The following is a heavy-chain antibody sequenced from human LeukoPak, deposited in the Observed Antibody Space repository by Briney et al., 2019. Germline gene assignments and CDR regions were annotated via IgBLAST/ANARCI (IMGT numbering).Heavy chain of an antibody. Sequence: GASVKVSCKASGYTFTSYGISWVRQAPGQGLEWMGWISAYNGNTNYAQKLQGRVTMTTDTSTSTAYMELRSLRSDDTAGYYFARDLEWFGELSWFDPWGQGTLVTVSS. CDR1: GYTFTSYG. CDR3: ARDLEWFGELSWFDP. V-gene: IGHV1-18*01. CDR2: ISAYNGNT. D-gene: IGHD3-10*01. J-gene: IGHJ5*02.